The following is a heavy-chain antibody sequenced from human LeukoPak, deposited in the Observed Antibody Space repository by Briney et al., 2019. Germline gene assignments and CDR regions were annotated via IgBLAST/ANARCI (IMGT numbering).Heavy chain of an antibody. D-gene: IGHD5-24*01. CDR3: ARGLATIYRPGPFDY. Sequence: ASVKVSCKASGYTFTSYGISWVRQAPGQGLEWMGWISAYNGNTNYAQKLQGRVTMTTDTSTSTAYMELRSLRSDDTAVYYCARGLATIYRPGPFDYWGQGTLVTVSS. CDR2: ISAYNGNT. CDR1: GYTFTSYG. J-gene: IGHJ4*02. V-gene: IGHV1-18*01.